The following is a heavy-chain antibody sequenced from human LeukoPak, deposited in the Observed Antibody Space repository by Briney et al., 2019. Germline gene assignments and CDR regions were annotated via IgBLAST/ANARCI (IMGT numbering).Heavy chain of an antibody. D-gene: IGHD1-26*01. Sequence: SETLSLTCTVSGGSISSGGYYWSWIRQHRGKGLEWIGYIYYSGSTYYNPSLKSRVTISVDTSKNQFSLKLSSVTAADTAVYYCARLGLQARDYYYYMDVWGKGTTVTVSS. CDR1: GGSISSGGYY. V-gene: IGHV4-31*03. CDR3: ARLGLQARDYYYYMDV. CDR2: IYYSGST. J-gene: IGHJ6*03.